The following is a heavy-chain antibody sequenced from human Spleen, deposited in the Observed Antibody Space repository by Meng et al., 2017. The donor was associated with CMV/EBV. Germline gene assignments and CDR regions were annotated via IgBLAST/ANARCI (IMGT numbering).Heavy chain of an antibody. J-gene: IGHJ5*02. V-gene: IGHV1-2*06. D-gene: IGHD1-26*01. CDR3: ARKVGASTYWFDP. CDR1: GYTFTGNY. Sequence: QVQLVQSGAEVKKPGASVKVSCKASGYTFTGNYIHWVRQAPGQGLEWMGRINPNTGGTNSAQKFQGRVTMTRDTSISTAYMELSRLRSDDTAVYYCARKVGASTYWFDPWGQGTLVTVSS. CDR2: INPNTGGT.